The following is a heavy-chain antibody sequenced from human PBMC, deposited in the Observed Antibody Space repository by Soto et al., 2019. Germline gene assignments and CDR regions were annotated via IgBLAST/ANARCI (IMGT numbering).Heavy chain of an antibody. CDR3: ARHGRITSNGDGFDS. CDR2: IDGSSNYR. J-gene: IGHJ3*02. Sequence: GGSLRLSCAASGFTLSSYTMNWVRQAPGKRLQWVSSIDGSSNYRYYADSLRGRFTISRDNAKNSLYLEMSSLRAEDTATYYCARHGRITSNGDGFDSWGQGTLVT. D-gene: IGHD1-20*01. CDR1: GFTLSSYT. V-gene: IGHV3-21*01.